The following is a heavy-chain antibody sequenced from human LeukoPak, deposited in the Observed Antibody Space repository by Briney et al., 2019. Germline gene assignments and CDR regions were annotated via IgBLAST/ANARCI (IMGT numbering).Heavy chain of an antibody. Sequence: SETLSLTCAVYGGPFSGYYWRWTRQPPGKGLEWIGEINHSGSTNYNPPLKSRVTISVDTSKNQFSLKLSSVTAADTAVYYCARDPINYTRKWFDPWGQGTLVTVSS. CDR3: ARDPINYTRKWFDP. V-gene: IGHV4-34*01. CDR1: GGPFSGYY. CDR2: INHSGST. J-gene: IGHJ5*02. D-gene: IGHD5-24*01.